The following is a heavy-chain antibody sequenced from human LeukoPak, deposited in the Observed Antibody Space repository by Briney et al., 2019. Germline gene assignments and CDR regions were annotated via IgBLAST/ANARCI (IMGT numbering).Heavy chain of an antibody. J-gene: IGHJ4*02. D-gene: IGHD2-21*02. V-gene: IGHV4-30-4*01. Sequence: SETLSLTCTVSGGSISSGDYYWSWIRQPPGKGLEWIGYIYYSGSTYYNPSLKSRVTISVDTSKNQFSLKLSSVTAADTAVFYCARLYCGGDCYSDYWGQGILVTVSS. CDR1: GGSISSGDYY. CDR2: IYYSGST. CDR3: ARLYCGGDCYSDY.